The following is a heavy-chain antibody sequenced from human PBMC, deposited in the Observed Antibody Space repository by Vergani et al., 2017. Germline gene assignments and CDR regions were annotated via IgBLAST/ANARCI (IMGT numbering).Heavy chain of an antibody. V-gene: IGHV1-69*02. CDR1: GGTFSSYT. CDR3: ARGAEYYYDSSPFDY. CDR2: IIPILGIA. J-gene: IGHJ4*02. Sequence: VQLVQSGAEVKKPGSSVKVSCKASGGTFSSYTISWVRQAPGQGLEWMGRIIPILGIANYAQKFQGRVTITADKSTSTAYMELSSLRSEDTAVYYCARGAEYYYDSSPFDYWGQGTLVTVSS. D-gene: IGHD3-22*01.